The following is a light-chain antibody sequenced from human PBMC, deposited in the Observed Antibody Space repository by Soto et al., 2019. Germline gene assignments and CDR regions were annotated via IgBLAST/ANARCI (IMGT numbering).Light chain of an antibody. CDR3: SPYAGSNNVV. CDR1: SSDVGGYNY. V-gene: IGLV2-8*01. Sequence: QSALTQPPSASGSPGQSVTISCTGTSSDVGGYNYVSWYQQHPGKAPKHMIYEVSKRPSGVPDRFSGSKSGNTTSLTVSGLQAEDEADYYCSPYAGSNNVVFGGGTKVTVL. J-gene: IGLJ2*01. CDR2: EVS.